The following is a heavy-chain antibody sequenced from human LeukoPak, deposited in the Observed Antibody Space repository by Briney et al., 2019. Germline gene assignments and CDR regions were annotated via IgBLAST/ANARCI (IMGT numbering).Heavy chain of an antibody. D-gene: IGHD6-13*01. CDR3: ASPAPSSWYTTFDY. J-gene: IGHJ4*02. CDR1: GGSISSSSYY. Sequence: PSETLSLTCTVSGGSISSSSYYWGWIRQPPGKGLEWIGSIYYSGSTYYNPSLKSRVTISVDTSKNQFSLKLSSVTAADTAVYYCASPAPSSWYTTFDYWGQGTLVTVSS. CDR2: IYYSGST. V-gene: IGHV4-39*01.